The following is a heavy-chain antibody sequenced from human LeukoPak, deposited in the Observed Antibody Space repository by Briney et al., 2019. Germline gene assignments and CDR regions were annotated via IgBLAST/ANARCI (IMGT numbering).Heavy chain of an antibody. CDR3: ARDRAWFGELDAFDI. V-gene: IGHV3-66*01. D-gene: IGHD3-10*01. CDR1: GFTVSSNY. Sequence: PGGSLRLSCAASGFTVSSNYMSWVRQAPGKGLEWVSVIYSGGSTYYADSVKGRFTISRDNSKNTLYLQMNSLRAEDTAVYYCARDRAWFGELDAFDIWGQGTMVTVSS. CDR2: IYSGGST. J-gene: IGHJ3*02.